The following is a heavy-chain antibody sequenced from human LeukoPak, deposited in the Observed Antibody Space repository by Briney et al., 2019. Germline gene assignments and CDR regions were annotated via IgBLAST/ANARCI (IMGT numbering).Heavy chain of an antibody. CDR1: GGSVSSSSYH. Sequence: SETLSLTCTVSGGSVSSSSYHWGWIRQPPGKGLEWIATTYYRGNTYYNPSLKSRVTISVDTSKDQFSLKLTSVTAADTAVYYCARLSNGLPADYWGQGTLVTVAS. J-gene: IGHJ4*02. D-gene: IGHD2-8*01. CDR3: ARLSNGLPADY. CDR2: TYYRGNT. V-gene: IGHV4-39*01.